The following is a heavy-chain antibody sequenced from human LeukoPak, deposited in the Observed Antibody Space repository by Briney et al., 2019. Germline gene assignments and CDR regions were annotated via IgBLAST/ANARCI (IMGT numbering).Heavy chain of an antibody. CDR2: IYYSGSS. V-gene: IGHV4-59*11. CDR3: VRGFREFFPFDY. Sequence: ASETLSLTCTVSGFSISTHYWSWIRQPPGKGLEWIGYIYYSGSSNYNPSLKSRVTISVDTSKNQFSLKLISVTAADTAVYYCVRGFREFFPFDYWGQGTLVTVSS. D-gene: IGHD3-10*01. CDR1: GFSISTHY. J-gene: IGHJ4*02.